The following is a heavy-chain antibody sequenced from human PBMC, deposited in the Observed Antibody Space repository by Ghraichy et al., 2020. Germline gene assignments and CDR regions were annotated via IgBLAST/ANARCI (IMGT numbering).Heavy chain of an antibody. D-gene: IGHD6-19*01. J-gene: IGHJ4*02. CDR1: GFTFSSYW. V-gene: IGHV3-74*01. CDR2: INSDGSST. CDR3: ASLDVLAVAGNGVDY. Sequence: GESLNISCAASGFTFSSYWMHWVRQAPGKGLVWVSRINSDGSSTSYADSVKGRFTISRDNAKNTLYLQMNSLRAEDTAVYYCASLDVLAVAGNGVDYWGQGTLVTVSS.